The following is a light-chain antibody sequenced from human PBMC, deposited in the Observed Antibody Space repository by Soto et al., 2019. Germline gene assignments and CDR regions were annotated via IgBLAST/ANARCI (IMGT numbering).Light chain of an antibody. CDR2: DAS. CDR3: QQYDSYWT. CDR1: QSISSW. Sequence: DIQMTQSPSTLSASVGDRVTITCRASQSISSWLAWYQQKPGKAPKLLIYDASRLESGVPSRFSVSGSGTEFTLPISSLQTDDFATYYCQQYDSYWTFGQGTKVEIK. V-gene: IGKV1-5*01. J-gene: IGKJ1*01.